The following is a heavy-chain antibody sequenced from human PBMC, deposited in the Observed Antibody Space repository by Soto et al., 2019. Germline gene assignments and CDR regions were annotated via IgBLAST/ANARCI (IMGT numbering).Heavy chain of an antibody. V-gene: IGHV4-59*01. CDR2: VYYSGNT. Sequence: QVQLQESGPGLVKPSETLSLTCTVSGGSISPYYWSWIRQPPGKGLEWIGYVYYSGNTNYNPSLRRRLTISEAPSRTRFARNLTPPPAADTAVYYCARKGAAASYAHYYWAVWGRGPRSPSP. D-gene: IGHD6-13*01. CDR1: GGSISPYY. CDR3: ARKGAAASYAHYYWAV. J-gene: IGHJ6*03.